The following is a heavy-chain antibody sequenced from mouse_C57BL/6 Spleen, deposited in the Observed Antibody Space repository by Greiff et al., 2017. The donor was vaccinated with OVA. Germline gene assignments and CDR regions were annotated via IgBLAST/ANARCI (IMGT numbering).Heavy chain of an antibody. Sequence: EVQLQQSGPELVKPGASVKISCRASGYTFTDYYMNWVKQSHGKSLEWIGDINPNNGGTSYNQKFKGKATLTVDKSSSTAYMELRSLTSEDSAVYYCARSPLNSGLFAYWGQGTLVTVSA. CDR2: INPNNGGT. V-gene: IGHV1-26*01. J-gene: IGHJ3*01. D-gene: IGHD3-2*02. CDR1: GYTFTDYY. CDR3: ARSPLNSGLFAY.